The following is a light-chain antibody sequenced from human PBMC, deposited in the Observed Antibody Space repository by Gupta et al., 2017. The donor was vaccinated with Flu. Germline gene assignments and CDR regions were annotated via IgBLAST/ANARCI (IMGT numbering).Light chain of an antibody. CDR3: QQSYSAPPRT. CDR1: QTISSY. V-gene: IGKV1-39*01. CDR2: GAS. Sequence: DIQMTQSPSSLSASVGDTVIITCRASQTISSYLNWYQQKPGEAPKILIYGASNLQSGVPSRFSGSGSGTDYTLTITSLQPEDFATYYCQQSYSAPPRTFGPGTKVDI. J-gene: IGKJ1*01.